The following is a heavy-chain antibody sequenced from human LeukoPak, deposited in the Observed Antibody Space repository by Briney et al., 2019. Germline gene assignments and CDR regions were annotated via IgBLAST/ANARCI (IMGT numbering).Heavy chain of an antibody. CDR1: GFTVSSNY. V-gene: IGHV3-66*01. CDR3: ARWGYYDFYGMDV. Sequence: GGSLRLSCAASGFTVSSNYMSWVRQAPGKGLEWVSVIYSGGSTYYADSVKGRFTISRDNSKNTLYLQMNSLRAEDTAVYYCARWGYYDFYGMDVWGQGTTVTVS. J-gene: IGHJ6*02. CDR2: IYSGGST. D-gene: IGHD3-3*01.